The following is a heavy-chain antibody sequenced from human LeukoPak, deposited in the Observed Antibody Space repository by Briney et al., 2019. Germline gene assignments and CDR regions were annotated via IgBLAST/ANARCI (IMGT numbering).Heavy chain of an antibody. V-gene: IGHV3-30*02. J-gene: IGHJ4*02. Sequence: GGSLRLSCAASGFTFVNYGMHWVRQAPGKGLEWVAFIRYDGTSKYYAGSVKGRFTISRDNSKNTLYLQMNSLRAEDTAVYYCAKAQRLRQQVDYWGQGTLVTVSS. CDR1: GFTFVNYG. CDR3: AKAQRLRQQVDY. D-gene: IGHD4-17*01. CDR2: IRYDGTSK.